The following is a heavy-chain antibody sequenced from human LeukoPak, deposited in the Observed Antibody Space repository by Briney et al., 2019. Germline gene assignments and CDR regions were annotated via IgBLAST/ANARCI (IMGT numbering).Heavy chain of an antibody. Sequence: GGSLRLSCAASGFTFSNYWMTWVRQAPGKGLEWVANIKQDGSEKYYVDSVKGRFIISRDNAKNSLFLQMNSLRDEDTAVYYCARLGYGYSSRWSNGGYFQHWGQGTLVTVSS. D-gene: IGHD6-13*01. J-gene: IGHJ1*01. CDR3: ARLGYGYSSRWSNGGYFQH. CDR2: IKQDGSEK. CDR1: GFTFSNYW. V-gene: IGHV3-7*01.